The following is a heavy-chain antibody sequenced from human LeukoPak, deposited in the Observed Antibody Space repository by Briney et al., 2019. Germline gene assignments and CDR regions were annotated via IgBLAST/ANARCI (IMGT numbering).Heavy chain of an antibody. CDR2: INPNTGHP. V-gene: IGHV7-4-1*02. CDR1: GYTFTNYA. D-gene: IGHD3-16*02. CDR3: ARGYQRLGRLSVPDS. Sequence: ASVKVSCKASGYTFTNYAMNWVRQAPGQGVEWMGWINPNTGHPTYAQGLTGRFVFSLDTSITTTYLQISGLEAEDTAVYYCARGYQRLGRLSVPDSWGQGTLVTVSS. J-gene: IGHJ5*01.